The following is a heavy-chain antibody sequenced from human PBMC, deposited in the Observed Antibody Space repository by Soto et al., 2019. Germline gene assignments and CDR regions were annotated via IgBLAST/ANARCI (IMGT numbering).Heavy chain of an antibody. J-gene: IGHJ4*02. Sequence: QVQLVQSGAEVKKPGASVKVSCKASGYTFTNFGISWVRQAPGQGLEWMGWISAYNGNTNYAQNFQGRVTMTTDTSTSTADMELRSLSSADTAVYSGASGGTPIAYWGQGTLVTVSS. V-gene: IGHV1-18*01. CDR3: ASGGTPIAY. CDR1: GYTFTNFG. CDR2: ISAYNGNT. D-gene: IGHD3-16*01.